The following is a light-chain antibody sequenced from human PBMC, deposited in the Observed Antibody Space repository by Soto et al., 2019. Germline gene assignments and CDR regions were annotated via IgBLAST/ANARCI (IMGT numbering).Light chain of an antibody. Sequence: EIVLTQSPGTLSLSPGERATLSCRASQSVSSSYLAWYQQKPGQAPRLLIYGASTRATGIPDRFSGSGSGTEFTLTISSLQPDDFATYYCQQYNSYPTFGGGTKVDIK. CDR2: GAS. V-gene: IGKV3-20*01. CDR3: QQYNSYPT. J-gene: IGKJ4*01. CDR1: QSVSSSY.